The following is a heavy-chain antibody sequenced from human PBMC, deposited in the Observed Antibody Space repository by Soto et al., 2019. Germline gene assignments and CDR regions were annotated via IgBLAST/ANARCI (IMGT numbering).Heavy chain of an antibody. Sequence: GSLRLSCAASGFTFSSYGMHWVRQAPGKGLEWVAVISYDGSNKYYADSVKGRFTISRDNSKNTLYLQMNSLRAEDTAVYYCAKDLDDYGDYFDYWGQGTLVTVSS. J-gene: IGHJ4*02. CDR2: ISYDGSNK. CDR3: AKDLDDYGDYFDY. CDR1: GFTFSSYG. D-gene: IGHD4-17*01. V-gene: IGHV3-30*18.